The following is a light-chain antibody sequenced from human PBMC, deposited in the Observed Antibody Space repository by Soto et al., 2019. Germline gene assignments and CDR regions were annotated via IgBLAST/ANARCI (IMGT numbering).Light chain of an antibody. V-gene: IGLV2-14*01. CDR3: CSYAGSRTYV. J-gene: IGLJ1*01. CDR1: SSDVGGYNY. Sequence: QSALTQPASVSGSPGQSITISCTGTSSDVGGYNYVSWYQHHPGKAPKFMIYEVSNRPSGVSNRFSGSKSGNTASLTISGLQAEDEADYYCCSYAGSRTYVFGPGTKVTVL. CDR2: EVS.